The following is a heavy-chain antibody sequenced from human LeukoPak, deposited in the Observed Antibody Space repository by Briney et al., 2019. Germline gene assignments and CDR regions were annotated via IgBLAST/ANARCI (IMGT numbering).Heavy chain of an antibody. Sequence: GGSLRLSCAASGFTFSGSAMHWVRQASGKGLEWVGRIRSKANSYATAYAASVKGRFTISRDDSKSAAYLQMNSLNTEDTAVYYCTRGGWALHCDYWSQGTLVTVSS. D-gene: IGHD1-26*01. CDR3: TRGGWALHCDY. J-gene: IGHJ4*02. CDR2: IRSKANSYAT. CDR1: GFTFSGSA. V-gene: IGHV3-73*01.